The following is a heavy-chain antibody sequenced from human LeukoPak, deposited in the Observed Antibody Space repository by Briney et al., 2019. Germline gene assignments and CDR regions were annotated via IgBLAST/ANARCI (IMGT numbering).Heavy chain of an antibody. CDR2: ISHSGST. CDR1: GVYISSPNW. J-gene: IGHJ5*02. Sequence: SETLVLTCAVSGVYISSPNWWGWVRQPPGKGLEWIGEISHSGSTNYNPSLKSRVTISIDESKNQFSLKLTSVTAADTAVFYCARLDIGDSGNPNWFDPWGQGTLVTVSS. V-gene: IGHV4-4*02. CDR3: ARLDIGDSGNPNWFDP. D-gene: IGHD5-12*01.